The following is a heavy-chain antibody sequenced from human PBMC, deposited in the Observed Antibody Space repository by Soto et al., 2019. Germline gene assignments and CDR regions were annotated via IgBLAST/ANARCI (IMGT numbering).Heavy chain of an antibody. J-gene: IGHJ4*02. CDR1: GYTFTDSH. Sequence: ASVKVSCKASGYTFTDSHIHWVRQAPGQGLEWMGWINPDTGDRNYAQRFQGRLTLTRDTSITTAYMALTRLTSDDTAVYFCARDYDLACDSWGQGTLVTVSS. V-gene: IGHV1-2*02. CDR2: INPDTGDR. CDR3: ARDYDLACDS. D-gene: IGHD3-3*01.